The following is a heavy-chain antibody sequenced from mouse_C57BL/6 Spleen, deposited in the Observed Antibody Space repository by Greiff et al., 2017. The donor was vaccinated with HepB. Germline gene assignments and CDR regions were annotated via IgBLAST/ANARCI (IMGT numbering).Heavy chain of an antibody. CDR1: GFSLTSYG. Sequence: VKLVESGPGLVAPSQSLSIPCTVSGFSLTSYGVDWVRQPPGKGLEWLGVIWGGGSTNYNSALMSRLSISKDNSKSQVFLKMNSLQTDYTAMYYCDKDVGDFLFAYWGQGTLVTVSA. CDR2: IWGGGST. V-gene: IGHV2-9*01. CDR3: DKDVGDFLFAY. J-gene: IGHJ3*01. D-gene: IGHD2-13*01.